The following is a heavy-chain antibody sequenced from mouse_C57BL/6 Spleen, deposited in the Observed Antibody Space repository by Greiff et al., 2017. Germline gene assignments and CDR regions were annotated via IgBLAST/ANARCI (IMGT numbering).Heavy chain of an antibody. Sequence: VQLQQSGPELVKPGASVKISCKASGYAFSSSWMNWVKQRPGKGLEWIGRIYPGDGDTNYNGKFKGKATLTADKSSSTAYMQLSSLTSEDSAVYFCARVNSNYRSFDYWGQGTTLTVSS. CDR1: GYAFSSSW. V-gene: IGHV1-82*01. J-gene: IGHJ2*01. CDR2: IYPGDGDT. D-gene: IGHD2-5*01. CDR3: ARVNSNYRSFDY.